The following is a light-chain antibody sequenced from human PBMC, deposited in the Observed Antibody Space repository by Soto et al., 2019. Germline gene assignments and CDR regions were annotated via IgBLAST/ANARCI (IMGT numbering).Light chain of an antibody. J-gene: IGLJ3*02. CDR3: SSYTTSSTRV. Sequence: QSALTQPASVSGSPGQSITISCTGTSSDVGGYNYVSWYQQHTGKAPKLMIYEINNRPSGVSNRFSGSKSGNTASLTISGLQVEDEAEYYCSSYTTSSTRVFGGGTKLTVL. V-gene: IGLV2-14*01. CDR2: EIN. CDR1: SSDVGGYNY.